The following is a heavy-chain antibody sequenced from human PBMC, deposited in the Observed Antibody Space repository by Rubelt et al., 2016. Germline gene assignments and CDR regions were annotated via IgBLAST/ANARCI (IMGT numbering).Heavy chain of an antibody. CDR2: IIPILGIA. D-gene: IGHD6-6*01. V-gene: IGHV1-69*04. Sequence: QVQLVQSGAEVKKPGSSVKVSCKASGGTFSSYAISWVRQAPGQGLEWMGRIIPILGIANYAQKFQGRVTITADKSTSTAYMERGSLRSEDTAVYYCASSLPNLFGIAARDYYYYYGMDVWGQGTTVTVSS. CDR1: GGTFSSYA. J-gene: IGHJ6*02. CDR3: ASSLPNLFGIAARDYYYYYGMDV.